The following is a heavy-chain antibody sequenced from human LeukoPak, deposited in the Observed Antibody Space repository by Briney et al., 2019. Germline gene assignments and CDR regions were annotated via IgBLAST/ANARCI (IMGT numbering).Heavy chain of an antibody. CDR1: GGSFSSYY. CDR3: VRGAPYYDILFAFDI. J-gene: IGHJ3*02. D-gene: IGHD3-9*01. V-gene: IGHV4-34*01. Sequence: PSETLSLTCAVYGGSFSSYYWSWIRQPPGKGLEWIGEINHSGSTNYNPSLESRVTISVDTSKNQYSLKLSSVTAADTAVYYCVRGAPYYDILFAFDIWGQGTIVTVSS. CDR2: INHSGST.